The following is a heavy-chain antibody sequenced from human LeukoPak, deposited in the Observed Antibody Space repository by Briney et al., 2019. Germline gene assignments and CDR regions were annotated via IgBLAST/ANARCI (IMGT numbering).Heavy chain of an antibody. CDR1: GGSISSGGYS. V-gene: IGHV4-30-2*01. D-gene: IGHD5-24*01. CDR2: IYHSGST. CDR3: ARVGVIYGDGYNWDAFDI. Sequence: SETLSLTCTVSGGSISSGGYSWSWIRQPPGKGLEWIGYIYHSGSTYYNPSLKSRVTISVDASKNQFSLKLSSVTAADTAVYYCARVGVIYGDGYNWDAFDIWGQGTMVTVSS. J-gene: IGHJ3*02.